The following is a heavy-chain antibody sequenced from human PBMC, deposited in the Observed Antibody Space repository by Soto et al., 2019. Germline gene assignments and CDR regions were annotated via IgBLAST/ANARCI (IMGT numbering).Heavy chain of an antibody. J-gene: IGHJ3*02. D-gene: IGHD2-15*01. CDR1: GGTFSSYT. Sequence: QVQLVQSGAEVKKPGSSVKASCKASGGTFSSYTISWVRQAPGQGLEWMGRIIPILGIANYAQKFQGRVTITADKSTSTAYMEVSSLRSEDTAVYYCAGDRSVIVVVVAASDAFDIWGQGTMVTVSS. V-gene: IGHV1-69*08. CDR3: AGDRSVIVVVVAASDAFDI. CDR2: IIPILGIA.